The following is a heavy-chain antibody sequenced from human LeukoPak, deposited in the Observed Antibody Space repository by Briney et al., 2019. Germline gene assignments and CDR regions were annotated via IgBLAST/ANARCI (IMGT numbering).Heavy chain of an antibody. J-gene: IGHJ4*02. CDR2: ISYDGSNK. V-gene: IGHV3-30-3*01. CDR3: ARDRATRGYFDY. Sequence: GGSLRLSCAASGFTFSSYAMHWVRQAPGKGLEWVAVISYDGSNKYYADSVKGRFTISRDNSKNTLYLQMNNLRAEDTAVYYCARDRATRGYFDYWGQGTLVTVSS. CDR1: GFTFSSYA. D-gene: IGHD1-26*01.